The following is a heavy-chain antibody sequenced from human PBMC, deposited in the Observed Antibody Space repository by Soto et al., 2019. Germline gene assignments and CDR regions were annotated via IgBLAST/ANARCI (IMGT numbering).Heavy chain of an antibody. V-gene: IGHV1-8*01. CDR3: ARYNSEWDYIWGSYRYQWLDP. D-gene: IGHD3-16*02. J-gene: IGHJ5*02. CDR1: GYTFTSYD. Sequence: ASVKVSCKASGYTFTSYDINWVRQATGQGLEWMGWMNPNSGNTGYAQKFQGRVTMTRNTSISTAYMELSSLRSEDTAVYYCARYNSEWDYIWGSYRYQWLDPWGQGTLATVSS. CDR2: MNPNSGNT.